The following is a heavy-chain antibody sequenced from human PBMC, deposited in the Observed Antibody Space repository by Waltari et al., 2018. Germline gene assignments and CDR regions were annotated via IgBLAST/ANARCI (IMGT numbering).Heavy chain of an antibody. J-gene: IGHJ6*03. CDR2: ITNSGETV. D-gene: IGHD5-12*01. V-gene: IGHV3-11*04. CDR1: GFTFGDYY. CDR3: ARTNEEWLDYYFYYYLDV. Sequence: QERLVESGGGLVKPGGSLRLSCAASGFTFGDYYMSWIRQSPGEGRELISYITNSGETVYYSDSARGRFTVSRDKARNSLYLHMTSLRAEDTAVYYCARTNEEWLDYYFYYYLDVWGRGTAVTVSS.